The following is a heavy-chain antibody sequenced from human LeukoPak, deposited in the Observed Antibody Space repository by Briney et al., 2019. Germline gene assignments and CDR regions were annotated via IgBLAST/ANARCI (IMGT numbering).Heavy chain of an antibody. CDR3: AKGGGYEAQYYYYYLDV. CDR1: GFTFSSYE. J-gene: IGHJ6*03. D-gene: IGHD5-12*01. Sequence: GGSLRLSCAASGFTFSSYEMNWVRQAPGKGLEWVSSISGSSSYIYYADSVKGRFTISRANSKNTLYLQMKSLRAEDTAVYYCAKGGGYEAQYYYYYLDVWGKGTTVTISS. CDR2: ISGSSSYI. V-gene: IGHV3-21*01.